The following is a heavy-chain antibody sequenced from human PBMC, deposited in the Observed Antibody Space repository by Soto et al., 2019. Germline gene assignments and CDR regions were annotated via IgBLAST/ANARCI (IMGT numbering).Heavy chain of an antibody. CDR3: AREGFGALHGRVDV. D-gene: IGHD3-10*01. Sequence: QVLLQESGPGLVKPSETLSLSCTVSGDSISSYYWGWIRQPPGKEMEWIGYVSPIWGSAYNPSLQSRVAISLDTSKSQFSLELTSVTATDTAVYYCAREGFGALHGRVDVWGQGTTVTVSS. J-gene: IGHJ6*02. CDR1: GDSISSYY. CDR2: VSPIWGS. V-gene: IGHV4-4*08.